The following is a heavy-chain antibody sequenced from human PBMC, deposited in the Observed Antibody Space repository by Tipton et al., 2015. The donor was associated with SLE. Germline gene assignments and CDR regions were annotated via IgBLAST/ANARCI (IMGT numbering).Heavy chain of an antibody. CDR3: ARGVEWWPYYIDT. V-gene: IGHV1-8*01. Sequence: QSGPEVKKPGASVKVSCKASGYTFTNYDINWVRQATGQGLEWMGRMNPNNGDTDYAQKFQGRVTMTRDISISTAYMEVTSLRSEDTAVYYCARGVEWWPYYIDTWGKGTTVTVSS. CDR2: MNPNNGDT. CDR1: GYTFTNYD. J-gene: IGHJ6*03. D-gene: IGHD3-3*01.